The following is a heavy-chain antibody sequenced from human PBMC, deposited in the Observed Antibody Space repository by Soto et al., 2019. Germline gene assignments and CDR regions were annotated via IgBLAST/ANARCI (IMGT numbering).Heavy chain of an antibody. CDR3: AKDVLRFLGWLAFNGMAV. CDR2: ISYDGSNK. CDR1: GFTFSSYG. D-gene: IGHD3-3*01. V-gene: IGHV3-30*18. Sequence: QVQLVESGGGVVQPGRSLRLSCAASGFTFSSYGMHWVRQAPGKGLEWVAVISYDGSNKYYADSVKGPFTISRDTSKNTLYLQMNSLRAADTAVYYCAKDVLRFLGWLAFNGMAVWGQGTTVTVS. J-gene: IGHJ6*02.